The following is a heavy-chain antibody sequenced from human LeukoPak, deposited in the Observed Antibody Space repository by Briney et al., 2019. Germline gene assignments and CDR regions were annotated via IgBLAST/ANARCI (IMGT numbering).Heavy chain of an antibody. V-gene: IGHV3-30-3*01. CDR2: ISYDGSNK. CDR1: GFTFSSYA. J-gene: IGHJ4*02. Sequence: AGGSLRLSCAASGFTFSSYAMHWVRQAPGKGLEWVAVISYDGSNKYYADSVKGRFTISRDNSKNTLYLQMNSLRAEDTAVYYCAAPGGGYDYRAFDYWGQGTLVTVSS. D-gene: IGHD5-12*01. CDR3: AAPGGGYDYRAFDY.